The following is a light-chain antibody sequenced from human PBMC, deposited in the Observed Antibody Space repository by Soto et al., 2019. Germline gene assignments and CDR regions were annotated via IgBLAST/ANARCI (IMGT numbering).Light chain of an antibody. CDR1: SSDVGAYNY. V-gene: IGLV2-8*01. Sequence: QSALTQPPSASGSPGQSVTISCTGTSSDVGAYNYVSWYQQHPGKAPKLMISEVSERPSGVPDRFSGSKSGNTASLTVSGLQAGDEADYYCSSYTSSSALQVFGTGTKVTVL. CDR2: EVS. J-gene: IGLJ1*01. CDR3: SSYTSSSALQV.